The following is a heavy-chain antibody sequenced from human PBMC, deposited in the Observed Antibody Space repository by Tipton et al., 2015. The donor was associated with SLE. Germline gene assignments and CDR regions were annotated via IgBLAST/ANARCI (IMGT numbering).Heavy chain of an antibody. Sequence: GLVKPSETLSLTCTVSGGSISTGAYYWSWIRQHPGKGLEWIGYIYYSGSTYYNPSLKSRVTISVDTSKNQFSLKLSSVTAADTAVYYCARESRGRVVNYYYYMDVWGKGTTVTVSS. J-gene: IGHJ6*03. D-gene: IGHD3-3*01. CDR2: IYYSGST. V-gene: IGHV4-31*03. CDR1: GGSISTGAYY. CDR3: ARESRGRVVNYYYYMDV.